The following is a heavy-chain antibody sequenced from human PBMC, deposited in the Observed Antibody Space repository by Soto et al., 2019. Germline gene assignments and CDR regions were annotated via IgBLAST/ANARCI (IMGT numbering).Heavy chain of an antibody. D-gene: IGHD3-10*01. CDR2: ISYDGSNK. Sequence: QVQLVESGGGVVQPGRSLRLSCAASGFTFSSYAMHWGRQAPGKGLEWVAVISYDGSNKNYADSVKGRFTISRDNSKNTLYLQMNSLRAEDTAVYYCAEGIRFDPWGQGTLVTVSS. CDR1: GFTFSSYA. V-gene: IGHV3-30-3*01. J-gene: IGHJ5*02. CDR3: AEGIRFDP.